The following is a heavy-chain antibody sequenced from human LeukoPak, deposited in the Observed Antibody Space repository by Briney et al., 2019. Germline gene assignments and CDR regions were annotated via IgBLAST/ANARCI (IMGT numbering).Heavy chain of an antibody. Sequence: GGSLRLSCAASEFTFSTYWMTWVRQAPGKGLEWVADIKQDGSEKYYVDSVKGRFAISRQNAKKSLFLQMNSLRAEDTAVYYCARQTGSGLFILPGGQGTLVTVSS. CDR2: IKQDGSEK. D-gene: IGHD3/OR15-3a*01. CDR3: ARQTGSGLFILP. J-gene: IGHJ4*02. V-gene: IGHV3-7*01. CDR1: EFTFSTYW.